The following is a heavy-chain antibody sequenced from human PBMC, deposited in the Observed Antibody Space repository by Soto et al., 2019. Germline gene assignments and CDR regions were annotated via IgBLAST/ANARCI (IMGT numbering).Heavy chain of an antibody. Sequence: QVQLVQSGAEEKKPGASVKVSCKASGYTFTSYAMHWVRQAPGQRLEWMGWINAGNGNTKYSQKFQGRVTITRDTAASRAYMELSSLRSEDTAVYSCARADGVGFVGPWGQGTLVTVSS. CDR3: ARADGVGFVGP. CDR2: INAGNGNT. D-gene: IGHD2-2*01. CDR1: GYTFTSYA. V-gene: IGHV1-3*05. J-gene: IGHJ5*02.